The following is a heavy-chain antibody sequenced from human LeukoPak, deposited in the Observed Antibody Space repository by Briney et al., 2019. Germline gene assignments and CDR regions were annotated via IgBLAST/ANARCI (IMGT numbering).Heavy chain of an antibody. D-gene: IGHD6-19*01. Sequence: GGSLRLSCAASGFTFSSYGMHWVRQAPGKGLEWVAIISYDGNIKFYADSVKGRFTISRDNSKNTLFLQMNSLRAEDTAVYYCATTYSSGWYELDYWGQGTLVTVSS. CDR2: ISYDGNIK. V-gene: IGHV3-30*03. J-gene: IGHJ4*02. CDR1: GFTFSSYG. CDR3: ATTYSSGWYELDY.